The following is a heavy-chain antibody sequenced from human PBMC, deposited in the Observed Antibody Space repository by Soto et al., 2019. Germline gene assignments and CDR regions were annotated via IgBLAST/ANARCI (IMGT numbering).Heavy chain of an antibody. V-gene: IGHV4-30-2*01. Sequence: QLQLQESGSGLVKPSQTLSLTCAVSGGSISSGGYSWSWIRQPPGKGLEWIGYIYHSGSTYYNPSLTSRVTISVDRSKNQFSLKLSSVTAADTDVYYCARGGPVLWFGELLSFDYWGQGTLVTVSS. J-gene: IGHJ4*02. CDR2: IYHSGST. D-gene: IGHD3-10*01. CDR3: ARGGPVLWFGELLSFDY. CDR1: GGSISSGGYS.